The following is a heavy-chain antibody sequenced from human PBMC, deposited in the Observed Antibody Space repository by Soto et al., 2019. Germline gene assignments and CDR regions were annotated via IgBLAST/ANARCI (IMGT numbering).Heavy chain of an antibody. J-gene: IGHJ5*02. CDR1: GYTFTSYG. V-gene: IGHV1-8*02. Sequence: ASVKVSCKASGYTFTSYGISWVRQATGQGLEWMGWMNPNSGNTGYAQKFQGRVTMTRNTSISTAYMELSSLRSEDTAVYYCARAKTTPYCISTSCYAGYWFDPWGQGTLVTVSS. D-gene: IGHD2-2*01. CDR3: ARAKTTPYCISTSCYAGYWFDP. CDR2: MNPNSGNT.